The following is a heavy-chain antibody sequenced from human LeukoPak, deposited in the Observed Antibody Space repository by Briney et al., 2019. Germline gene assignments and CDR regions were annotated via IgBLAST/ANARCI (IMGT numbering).Heavy chain of an antibody. CDR2: IYPGDSDT. J-gene: IGHJ3*02. V-gene: IGHV5-51*01. CDR3: ARPLRENSSSRPRVRAFGI. D-gene: IGHD6-6*01. Sequence: GESLKISCKGSGYSFTSYWIGWVRQMPGKGLEWMGIIYPGDSDTRYSPSFQGQVTISADKSISTAYLQWSSLKASDTAMYYCARPLRENSSSRPRVRAFGIWGQGTMVTVSS. CDR1: GYSFTSYW.